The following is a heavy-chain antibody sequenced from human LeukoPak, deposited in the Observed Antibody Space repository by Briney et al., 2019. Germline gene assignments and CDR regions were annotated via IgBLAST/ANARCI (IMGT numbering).Heavy chain of an antibody. CDR2: IRYDGSNK. Sequence: PGGSLRLSCAAPGFTFSSYGMHWVRQAPGKGLEWVAFIRYDGSNKYYADSVKGRFTISRDNSKNTLYLQMNSLRAEDTAVYYCAKDQTMVRGVIITDAFDIWGQGTMVTVSS. V-gene: IGHV3-30*02. D-gene: IGHD3-10*01. CDR1: GFTFSSYG. CDR3: AKDQTMVRGVIITDAFDI. J-gene: IGHJ3*02.